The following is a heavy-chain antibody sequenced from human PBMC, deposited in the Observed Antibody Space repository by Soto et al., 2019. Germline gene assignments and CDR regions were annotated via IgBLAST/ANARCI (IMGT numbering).Heavy chain of an antibody. J-gene: IGHJ5*02. CDR3: ASGVNYYDSSGSSWLDP. V-gene: IGHV4-61*01. D-gene: IGHD3-22*01. Sequence: PSETLSLTCTVSGGSVSSGSYYWSWIRQPPGKGLEWIGYIYYSGSTNYNPSLKSRVTISVDTSKNQFSLKLSSVTAADTAVYYCASGVNYYDSSGSSWLDPWGQGALVTVSS. CDR1: GGSVSSGSYY. CDR2: IYYSGST.